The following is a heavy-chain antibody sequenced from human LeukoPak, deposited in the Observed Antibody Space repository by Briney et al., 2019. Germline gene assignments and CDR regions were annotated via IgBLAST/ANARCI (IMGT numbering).Heavy chain of an antibody. CDR1: GYTFTGYY. D-gene: IGHD4-17*01. CDR2: ISPNSGGR. CDR3: ARGTTVTTLFDY. J-gene: IGHJ4*02. Sequence: ASVKVSCKASGYTFTGYYIHRVRQAPGQGLEWMGWISPNSGGRNYARKFQGRVTMTRDTSVSTAHMELSNVRSDDTAVYYCARGTTVTTLFDYWGQGTLVTVSS. V-gene: IGHV1-2*02.